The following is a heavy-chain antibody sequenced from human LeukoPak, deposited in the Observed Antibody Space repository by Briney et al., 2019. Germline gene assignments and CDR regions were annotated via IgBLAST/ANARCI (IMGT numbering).Heavy chain of an antibody. J-gene: IGHJ4*02. Sequence: GGSLRLSCAASGVTFRNAWMTWVRQAPGRGLEWVGRSISRSGGVTTEYAAPVKGRFTISRDDSRNTVYLQMNSLKIEDTAVYYCSAYYDGRGDYWGQGTLVTVSS. D-gene: IGHD3-3*01. CDR3: SAYYDGRGDY. CDR2: SISRSGGVTT. CDR1: GVTFRNAW. V-gene: IGHV3-15*01.